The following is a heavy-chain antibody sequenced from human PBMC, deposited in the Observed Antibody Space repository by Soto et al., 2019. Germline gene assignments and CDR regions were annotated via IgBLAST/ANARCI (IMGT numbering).Heavy chain of an antibody. D-gene: IGHD3-3*01. CDR3: ARVRDWFDP. V-gene: IGHV4-34*01. CDR2: VDHSGYT. Sequence: PSETLSLTCAVYGGSFSGYYWNWIRRPPGKGLEWIGEVDHSGYTTYNPSLKSRVTISVDTSNNQFSLKLSSVTAADTAVYYCARVRDWFDPWGPGTLVTVSS. CDR1: GGSFSGYY. J-gene: IGHJ5*02.